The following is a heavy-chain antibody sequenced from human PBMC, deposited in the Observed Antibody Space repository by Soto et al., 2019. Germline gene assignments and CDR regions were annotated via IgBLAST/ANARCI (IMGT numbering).Heavy chain of an antibody. CDR1: GGLFSSYP. V-gene: IGHV1-69*01. CDR3: ARGGSGYTWFNEF. D-gene: IGHD3-22*01. Sequence: QAQLVQSGAEVKKPGSSVKVSCKASGGLFSSYPISWVRQDPGQGLEWMGGIIPVFQTAYYTQRFQGRVTITADESTNTAYMELSSLRSEVTAIYYCARGGSGYTWFNEFWGQGTLVTVSS. CDR2: IIPVFQTA. J-gene: IGHJ4*02.